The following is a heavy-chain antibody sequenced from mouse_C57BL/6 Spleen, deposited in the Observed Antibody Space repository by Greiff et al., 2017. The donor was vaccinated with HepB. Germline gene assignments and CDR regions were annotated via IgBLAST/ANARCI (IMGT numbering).Heavy chain of an antibody. CDR3: ARRGDSSGYDY. CDR2: IYPGDGDT. CDR1: GYAFSSYW. V-gene: IGHV1-80*01. Sequence: QVQLQQSGAELVKPGASVKISCKASGYAFSSYWMNWVKQRPGKGLEWIGQIYPGDGDTNYNGKFKGKATLTADKSSSTAYMQLSSLTSEDSAVYSCARRGDSSGYDYWGQGTTLTVSS. J-gene: IGHJ2*01. D-gene: IGHD3-2*02.